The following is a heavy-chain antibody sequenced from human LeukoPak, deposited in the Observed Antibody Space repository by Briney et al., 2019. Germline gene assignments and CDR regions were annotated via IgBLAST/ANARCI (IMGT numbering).Heavy chain of an antibody. CDR1: GGSISTSTYY. CDR2: IYYSGRT. Sequence: PSETLSLTXTVSGGSISTSTYYWGWIRQPPGKGLVWVGTIYYSGRTYSNPSLKSRVTISVDTSKNQFSLKLSSVTAADTALYYCARGGSAGWNGYFDYWGQGTLVTVSS. D-gene: IGHD1-1*01. CDR3: ARGGSAGWNGYFDY. V-gene: IGHV4-39*07. J-gene: IGHJ4*02.